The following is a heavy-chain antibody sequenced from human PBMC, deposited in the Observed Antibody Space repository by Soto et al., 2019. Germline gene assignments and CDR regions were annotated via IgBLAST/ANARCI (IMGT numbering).Heavy chain of an antibody. D-gene: IGHD2-15*01. CDR3: AIEGTYCSGGSCYPHFDY. V-gene: IGHV3-33*01. J-gene: IGHJ4*02. CDR1: GFTFSSYG. CDR2: IWYDGSNK. Sequence: QVQLVESGGGVVQPGRSLRLSCAASGFTFSSYGMHWVRQAPGKGLEWVAVIWYDGSNKYYADSVKGRFTSSRDNSKNTLYLQMNSLRDEDTAVYYCAIEGTYCSGGSCYPHFDYWGQGTLVTVSS.